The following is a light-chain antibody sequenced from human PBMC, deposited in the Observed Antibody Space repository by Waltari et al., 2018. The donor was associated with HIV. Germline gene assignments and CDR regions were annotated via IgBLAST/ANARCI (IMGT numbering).Light chain of an antibody. CDR3: QAWDSSIHVV. CDR1: KLGEKY. CDR2: QDS. V-gene: IGLV3-1*01. Sequence: SYELPQPPSVSVSPGQTASITCSADKLGEKYACWYQQKPGQAPVLVSYQDSKRPSGILERFSGSNSGNTATLTISGTQAMDEADYYCQAWDSSIHVVFGGGTKLTVL. J-gene: IGLJ2*01.